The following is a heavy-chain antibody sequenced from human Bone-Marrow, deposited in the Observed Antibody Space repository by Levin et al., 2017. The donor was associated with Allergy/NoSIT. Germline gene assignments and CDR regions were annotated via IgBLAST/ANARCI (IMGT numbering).Heavy chain of an antibody. CDR3: ARLRYDYVWGSYRYIDL. Sequence: SETLSLTCAVSGGSFGDYFWTWIRQPPGKGLDWIGEISQRGTTNYVPSLQSRVTMSLDTSKNHFSLRVTSVTAADTAVYYCARLRYDYVWGSYRYIDLWGQGTLVTVSS. D-gene: IGHD3-16*02. CDR1: GGSFGDYF. J-gene: IGHJ4*02. CDR2: ISQRGTT. V-gene: IGHV4-34*01.